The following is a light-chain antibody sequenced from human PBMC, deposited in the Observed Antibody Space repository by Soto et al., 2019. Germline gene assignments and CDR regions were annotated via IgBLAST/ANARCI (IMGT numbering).Light chain of an antibody. CDR3: QQFDDYPFT. V-gene: IGKV1D-13*01. CDR1: QGIGSA. Sequence: AIQLTQSPSSLSAYVGDSVSITCRASQGIGSALAWYQQKPGRAPKLLIYDASSLEGGVPSRFSGSRSGTDFTRPGSRLQPEDFATYYCQQFDDYPFTFGPGTKVDIK. J-gene: IGKJ3*01. CDR2: DAS.